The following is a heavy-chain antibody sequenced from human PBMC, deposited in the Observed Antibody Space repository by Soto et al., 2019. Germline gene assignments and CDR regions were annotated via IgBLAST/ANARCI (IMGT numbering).Heavy chain of an antibody. V-gene: IGHV5-51*01. Sequence: GESLKISCKGSGYSFTSYWIGWVRQMPGKGLEWMGIIYPGDSDTRYSPSFQGQVTISADKSISTAYLQWSSLKASDTAMYYCARREKIGAVAGVNPLPPHYWGQGTLVTVSS. D-gene: IGHD6-19*01. CDR2: IYPGDSDT. CDR3: ARREKIGAVAGVNPLPPHY. CDR1: GYSFTSYW. J-gene: IGHJ4*02.